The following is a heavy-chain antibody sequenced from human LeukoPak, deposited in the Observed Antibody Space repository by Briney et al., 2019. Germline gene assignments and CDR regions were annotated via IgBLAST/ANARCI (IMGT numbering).Heavy chain of an antibody. J-gene: IGHJ4*02. Sequence: ASETLSLTCAVYGGSFCGYYCGWIRQPPGWGLEWIGEINHSGSTNYNPSLKSRVTISVDTSNNQFSLKLSSVTAADTAVYYCARLIAVAGTRGADYWGQGTLVTVSS. CDR1: GGSFCGYY. CDR3: ARLIAVAGTRGADY. D-gene: IGHD6-19*01. V-gene: IGHV4-34*01. CDR2: INHSGST.